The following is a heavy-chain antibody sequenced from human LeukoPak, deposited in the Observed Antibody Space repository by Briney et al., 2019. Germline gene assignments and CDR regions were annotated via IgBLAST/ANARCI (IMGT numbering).Heavy chain of an antibody. V-gene: IGHV1-69*05. CDR3: ARDLGYGGNGVY. CDR2: IIPIFGTA. D-gene: IGHD4-23*01. CDR1: GGTFSSYA. Sequence: ASVKVSCKXSGGTFSSYAISWVRQAPGQGLEWMGRIIPIFGTANYAQKFQGRVTITTDESTSTAYMELSSLRSEDTAVYYCARDLGYGGNGVYWGQGTLVTVSS. J-gene: IGHJ4*02.